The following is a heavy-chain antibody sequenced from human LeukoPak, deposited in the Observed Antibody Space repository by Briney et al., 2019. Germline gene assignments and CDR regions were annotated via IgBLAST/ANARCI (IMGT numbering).Heavy chain of an antibody. CDR1: VGSISSYY. J-gene: IGHJ4*02. D-gene: IGHD3-10*01. CDR3: ASHYGSGFDY. Sequence: PSETLSLTCTGSVGSISSYYWSWIRQPPGKGLEWIGYIYYSGGTNYNPSLKSRVTISIDTSKNQFSLKLSSVTAADTAMYYCASHYGSGFDYWGQGTLVTVSS. V-gene: IGHV4-59*01. CDR2: IYYSGGT.